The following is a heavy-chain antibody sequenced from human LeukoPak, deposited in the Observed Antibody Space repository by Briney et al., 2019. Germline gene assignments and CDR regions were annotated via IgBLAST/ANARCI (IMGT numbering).Heavy chain of an antibody. V-gene: IGHV4-59*01. J-gene: IGHJ6*03. CDR3: ARGWSCSGGSCYQVPYYYYMDV. CDR2: IYHSGST. D-gene: IGHD2-15*01. Sequence: SETLSLTCTVSGGSISSYYWSWIRQPPGKGLEWIGYIYHSGSTNYNPSLRSRVTISVDTSKNQFSLKLSSVTAADTAVYYCARGWSCSGGSCYQVPYYYYMDVWGKGTTVTVSS. CDR1: GGSISSYY.